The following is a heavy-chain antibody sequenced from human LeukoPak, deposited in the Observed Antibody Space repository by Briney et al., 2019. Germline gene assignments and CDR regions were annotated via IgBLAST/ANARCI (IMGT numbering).Heavy chain of an antibody. V-gene: IGHV1-69*13. J-gene: IGHJ4*02. D-gene: IGHD3-22*01. CDR3: AREGGAYYDSSGYAPLYFDY. Sequence: SVTVSCTASGGTFSIYAFSWVRQAPGQGLEWMGGIIPIFGPANYAQQFQGRVTITADESTSTAYMELTSLRSEDTALYYCAREGGAYYDSSGYAPLYFDYWGQGTLVTVSS. CDR1: GGTFSIYA. CDR2: IIPIFGPA.